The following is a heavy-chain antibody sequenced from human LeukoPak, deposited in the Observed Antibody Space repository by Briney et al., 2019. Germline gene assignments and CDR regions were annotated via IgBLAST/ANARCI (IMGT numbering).Heavy chain of an antibody. Sequence: GESLKISCKGSGYSFTSYWIGWVRQMPGKGLEWMGIIYPGDSDTRYSPSFQGQVTISADKSISTAYLQWSSLKASDTAMYYCARLHSSGYYHLAEYFQHWGQGTLVTVSS. J-gene: IGHJ1*01. CDR2: IYPGDSDT. CDR3: ARLHSSGYYHLAEYFQH. V-gene: IGHV5-51*01. D-gene: IGHD3-22*01. CDR1: GYSFTSYW.